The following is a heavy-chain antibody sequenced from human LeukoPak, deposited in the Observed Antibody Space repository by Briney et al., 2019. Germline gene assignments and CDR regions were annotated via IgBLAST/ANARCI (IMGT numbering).Heavy chain of an antibody. Sequence: SETLSLTCSVSGASISRHYWSWIRQPPGKGLEWIGFIYDTGTATYNYNPSLKSRATISVDASKNQFSLSLSSVTAADTAVYYCARITFVVEGYGMDVWGQGTTVTVSS. CDR3: ARITFVVEGYGMDV. V-gene: IGHV4-59*08. J-gene: IGHJ6*02. D-gene: IGHD2-21*01. CDR1: GASISRHY. CDR2: IYDTGTATY.